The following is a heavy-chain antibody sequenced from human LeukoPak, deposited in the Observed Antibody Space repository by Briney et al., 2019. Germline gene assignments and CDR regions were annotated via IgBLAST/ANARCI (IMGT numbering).Heavy chain of an antibody. CDR2: ISAYNGNT. CDR3: ARARFREFDFDY. D-gene: IGHD3-10*01. V-gene: IGHV1-18*01. CDR1: GYTFTSYG. J-gene: IGHJ4*02. Sequence: ASVNVSCTASGYTFTSYGISWVRQAPGQGLEWMGWISAYNGNTNYAQKLQGRVTMTTDTSTSTAYMELRSLRSDDTAVYYCARARFREFDFDYWGQGTLVTVSS.